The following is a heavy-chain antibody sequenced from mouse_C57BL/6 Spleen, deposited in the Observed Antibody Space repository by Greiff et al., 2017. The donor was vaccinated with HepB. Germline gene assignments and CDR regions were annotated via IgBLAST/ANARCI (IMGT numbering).Heavy chain of an antibody. V-gene: IGHV5-4*01. CDR1: GFTFSSYA. CDR3: ARDPLYYYGSSHYFDY. D-gene: IGHD1-1*01. CDR2: ISDGGSYT. J-gene: IGHJ2*01. Sequence: DVMLVESGGGLVKPGGSLKLSCAASGFTFSSYAMSWVRQTPEKRLEWVATISDGGSYTYYPDNVKGRFTISRDNAKNNLYLQMSHLKSEDTAMYYCARDPLYYYGSSHYFDYWGQGTTLTVSS.